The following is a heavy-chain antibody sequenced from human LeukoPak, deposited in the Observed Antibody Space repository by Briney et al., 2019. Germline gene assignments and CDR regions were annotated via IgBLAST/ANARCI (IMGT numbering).Heavy chain of an antibody. D-gene: IGHD6-6*01. V-gene: IGHV1-2*02. CDR3: ARDRWGSSSGGGYSGNYYYYYMDV. CDR1: GYTFTGYF. Sequence: ASVKVSCKASGYTFTGYFMHWVRQAPGQGPEWMGWINPKSGGTNYVQKFQGRVSMTRDTSTSTFFMELRRLTSDDTAVYYCARDRWGSSSGGGYSGNYYYYYMDVWGKGTTVTVSS. J-gene: IGHJ6*03. CDR2: INPKSGGT.